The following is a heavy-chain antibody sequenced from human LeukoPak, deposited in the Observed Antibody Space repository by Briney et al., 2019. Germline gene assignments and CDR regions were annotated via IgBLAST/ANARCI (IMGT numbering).Heavy chain of an antibody. V-gene: IGHV3-74*01. CDR1: GFIFSSCW. CDR2: ISTDGSST. J-gene: IGHJ4*02. CDR3: ARVRSGTWNGYEY. Sequence: GGSLRLSCAASGFIFSSCWMHWFRQGPGKGLVWVSRISTDGSSTSYADSVKGRFTISRDNAKNTLYLQMDSLRAEDSAVYYCARVRSGTWNGYEYWGQGTRVTVSS. D-gene: IGHD3-3*01.